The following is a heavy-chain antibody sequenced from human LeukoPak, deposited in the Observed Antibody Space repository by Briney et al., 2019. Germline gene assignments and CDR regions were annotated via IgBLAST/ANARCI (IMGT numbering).Heavy chain of an antibody. V-gene: IGHV1-18*01. Sequence: ASVKVSCKASGGTFSSYAINWVRQAPGQGLEWMGWISGYNGNTNYAQKLQGRVTMTTDTSTTTAYMELRSLVSDDTAVYYCARGSTVRYYYDSSGYYRGAVDYWGQGTLVTVSS. CDR1: GGTFSSYA. D-gene: IGHD3-22*01. CDR3: ARGSTVRYYYDSSGYYRGAVDY. CDR2: ISGYNGNT. J-gene: IGHJ4*02.